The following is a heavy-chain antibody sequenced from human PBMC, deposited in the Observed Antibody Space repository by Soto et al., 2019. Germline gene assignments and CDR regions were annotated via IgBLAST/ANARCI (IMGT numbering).Heavy chain of an antibody. CDR2: IYTSVST. V-gene: IGHV4-4*07. Sequence: XGTLSLTLTVSGGSISSYYGSWIRQPAGKGLEWIGRIYTSVSTNYNPSLNSRVTMSVDTSKNQFSLKLSSVTAADTAVYYCAGDCSSTSCHYYYYGMDVWGQGTTVTVSS. J-gene: IGHJ6*02. CDR3: AGDCSSTSCHYYYYGMDV. D-gene: IGHD2-2*01. CDR1: GGSISSYY.